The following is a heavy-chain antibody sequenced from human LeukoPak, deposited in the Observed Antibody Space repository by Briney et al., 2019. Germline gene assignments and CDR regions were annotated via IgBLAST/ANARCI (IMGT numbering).Heavy chain of an antibody. D-gene: IGHD3-9*01. V-gene: IGHV1-69*13. CDR1: GGTFSSYA. J-gene: IGHJ6*02. Sequence: GASVKVSCKASGGTFSSYAISWVRQAPGQGLEWMGGIIPIFGTANYAQKFQGRVTITADESTSTAYMELSSLRSEDTAVYYCARVKLRYFDSHTYYYYGMDVWGQGTTVTVSS. CDR2: IIPIFGTA. CDR3: ARVKLRYFDSHTYYYYGMDV.